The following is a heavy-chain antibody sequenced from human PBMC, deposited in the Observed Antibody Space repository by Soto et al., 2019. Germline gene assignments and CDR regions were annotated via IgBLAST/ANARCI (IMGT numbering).Heavy chain of an antibody. CDR2: ISSEGATT. J-gene: IGHJ4*02. V-gene: IGHV3-64D*06. CDR1: GFTFNSYA. CDR3: VKDRYVDY. Sequence: PGGSLRLSCSVSGFTFNSYAMHWVRQAPGKGLEYIASISSEGATTYYADSVKGRFIISRDNSKNTLYLQMSSLRAEDTAVYYCVKDRYVDYWGQGILVTVS.